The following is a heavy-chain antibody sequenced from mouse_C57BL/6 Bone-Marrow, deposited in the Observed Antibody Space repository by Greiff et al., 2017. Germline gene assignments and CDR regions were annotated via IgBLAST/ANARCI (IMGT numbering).Heavy chain of an antibody. Sequence: VKLVESGPELVRPGASVKISCKASGYTFTSHWMQWVRQRPGQGLEWIGEIFPGSGRTYYNEKFKGKVTLTVDTSSSTAYMQLSSLTSADSAVYFCGRRYYGSGYVGWYFDVWGTGTTVTGSS. V-gene: IGHV1-56*01. CDR2: IFPGSGRT. CDR3: GRRYYGSGYVGWYFDV. J-gene: IGHJ1*03. D-gene: IGHD1-1*01. CDR1: GYTFTSHW.